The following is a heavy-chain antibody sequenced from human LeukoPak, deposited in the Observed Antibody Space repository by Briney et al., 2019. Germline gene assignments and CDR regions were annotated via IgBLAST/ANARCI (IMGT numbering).Heavy chain of an antibody. CDR1: GFTFSSYA. CDR2: ISGSGGST. CDR3: AKCPYTAMVRFWFDP. D-gene: IGHD5-18*01. J-gene: IGHJ5*02. Sequence: GGSLRLSCAASGFTFSSYAMSWVRQAPGKGLEWVSAISGSGGSTYYADSVKGRFTISRDNSKNTLYLQMNSLRAEDTAVYCCAKCPYTAMVRFWFDPWGQGTLVTVSS. V-gene: IGHV3-23*01.